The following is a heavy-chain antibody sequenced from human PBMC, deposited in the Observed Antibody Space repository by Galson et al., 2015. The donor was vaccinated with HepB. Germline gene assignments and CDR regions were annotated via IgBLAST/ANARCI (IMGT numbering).Heavy chain of an antibody. CDR3: TTDVGYCSSTSCPLP. V-gene: IGHV3-15*01. D-gene: IGHD2-2*01. J-gene: IGHJ5*02. CDR2: IKSKTDGGTT. Sequence: SLRLSCAASGFTFSNAWMSWVRQAPGKGLEWVGRIKSKTDGGTTDYAAPVKGRFTISRDDSKNTLYLQMNSLKTEDTAVYYCTTDVGYCSSTSCPLPWGQGTLVTVSS. CDR1: GFTFSNAW.